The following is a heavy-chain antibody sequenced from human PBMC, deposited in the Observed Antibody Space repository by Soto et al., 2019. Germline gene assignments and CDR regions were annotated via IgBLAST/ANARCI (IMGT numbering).Heavy chain of an antibody. V-gene: IGHV3-53*01. CDR2: IKSGGNT. D-gene: IGHD4-17*01. CDR3: ARGQPTVTPWGGMVV. Sequence: WVSMTLSRRVCKVSVCRSYLNQEHQAPGKGLEWVSVIKSGGNTYYADSVKGRFTISRDNSKNTLYLQMNSLRAEDTAVYYCARGQPTVTPWGGMVVWGQGTTVTDPS. J-gene: IGHJ6*02. CDR1: KVSVCRSY.